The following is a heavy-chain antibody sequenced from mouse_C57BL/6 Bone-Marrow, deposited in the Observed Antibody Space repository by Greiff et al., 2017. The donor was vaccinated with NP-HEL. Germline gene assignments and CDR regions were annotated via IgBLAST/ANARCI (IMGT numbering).Heavy chain of an antibody. J-gene: IGHJ2*01. Sequence: VQLQESGAELVRPGASVTLSCKASGYTFTDYEMHWVKQTPVHGLEWIGAIDPETGGTAYNQKFKGKAILTADKSSSTAYMELRSLTSEDSAVYYCTRRGSSCYGYWGQGTTLTVSS. CDR3: TRRGSSCYGY. D-gene: IGHD3-2*02. V-gene: IGHV1-15*01. CDR1: GYTFTDYE. CDR2: IDPETGGT.